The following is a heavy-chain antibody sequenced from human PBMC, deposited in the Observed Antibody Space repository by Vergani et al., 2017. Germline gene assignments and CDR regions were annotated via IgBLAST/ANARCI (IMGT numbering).Heavy chain of an antibody. CDR3: ARSSRSAGTIPSDY. J-gene: IGHJ4*02. D-gene: IGHD6-13*01. V-gene: IGHV1-58*02. CDR2: IVVGSGNT. Sequence: QLVQSGPEVKKPGTSVKVSCKASGFTFTSSAMQWVRQARGQRLEWIGWIVVGSGNTNYAQKFQGRVTMTTDTSTSTAYMELRSLRSDDTAVYYCARSSRSAGTIPSDYWGQGTLVTVSS. CDR1: GFTFTSSA.